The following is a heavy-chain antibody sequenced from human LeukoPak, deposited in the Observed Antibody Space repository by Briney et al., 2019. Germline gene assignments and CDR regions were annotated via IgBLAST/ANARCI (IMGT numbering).Heavy chain of an antibody. CDR1: AGSISSYY. CDR3: ARSGKSAYILDY. CDR2: IYYTGST. V-gene: IGHV4-59*01. Sequence: PSETLSLTCTVSAGSISSYYWSWIRQPPGKGLEWIGYIYYTGSTNYNPSLKSRVTISVDTSKNQFSLKLSSVTAADTAVYYCARSGKSAYILDYWGQGTLVTVSS. J-gene: IGHJ4*02. D-gene: IGHD3-16*01.